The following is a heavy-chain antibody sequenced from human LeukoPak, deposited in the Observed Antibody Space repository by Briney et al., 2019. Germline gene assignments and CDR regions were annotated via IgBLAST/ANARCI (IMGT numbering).Heavy chain of an antibody. V-gene: IGHV1-2*02. CDR1: GYNFAHN. Sequence: EATVKVSCKASGYNFAHNIHWVRQAPGQGHEFMGWINPKNGGTKYAQNFQGRVTMTRDTSICTVYMELSSLGSDDTAVYYCVVSIQAAAIPAFDSWGQGTLVTVSS. D-gene: IGHD6-25*01. J-gene: IGHJ4*02. CDR3: VVSIQAAAIPAFDS. CDR2: INPKNGGT.